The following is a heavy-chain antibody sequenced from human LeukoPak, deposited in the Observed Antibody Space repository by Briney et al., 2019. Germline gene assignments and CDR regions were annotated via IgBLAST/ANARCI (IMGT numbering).Heavy chain of an antibody. CDR2: ISYDGSNK. CDR1: GFTFSSYA. J-gene: IGHJ4*02. Sequence: GGALRLSCAASGFTFSSYALHWVRQAPGKGLECVAVISYDGSNKYYADSVKGRFTISRDNSKNTLYLQMNSLRAEDTAVYYCAREGNYGTATFDYWGQGTLVTVSS. D-gene: IGHD1-7*01. CDR3: AREGNYGTATFDY. V-gene: IGHV3-30-3*01.